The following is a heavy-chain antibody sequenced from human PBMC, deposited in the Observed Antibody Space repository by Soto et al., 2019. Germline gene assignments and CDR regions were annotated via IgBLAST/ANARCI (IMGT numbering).Heavy chain of an antibody. V-gene: IGHV5-51*01. J-gene: IGHJ6*02. Sequence: PGESLKISCKGSGYSFTSYWIGWVRHMPGKGLEWMGIIYPGDSDTRYSPSFQGQVTISADKSISTAYLQWSSLKASDTAMYYCARHLRSSWTYYYYGMDVWGQGTTVTVSS. CDR1: GYSFTSYW. D-gene: IGHD6-13*01. CDR2: IYPGDSDT. CDR3: ARHLRSSWTYYYYGMDV.